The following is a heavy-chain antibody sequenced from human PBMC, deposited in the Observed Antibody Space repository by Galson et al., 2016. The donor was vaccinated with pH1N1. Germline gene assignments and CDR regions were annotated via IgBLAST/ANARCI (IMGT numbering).Heavy chain of an antibody. CDR3: AKTHCNGGRFYSWRGPGFGS. D-gene: IGHD2-15*01. V-gene: IGHV3-23*01. CDR1: GFSFSNFG. Sequence: SLRLSCAASGFSFSNFGMSWVRQAPGKGLEWVSGISGSGDGTYYADSVKGRSTISRDNSKNTVSLQMNSLRAEDTALYSCAKTHCNGGRFYSWRGPGFGSWGQGTLVTVSS. J-gene: IGHJ4*02. CDR2: ISGSGDGT.